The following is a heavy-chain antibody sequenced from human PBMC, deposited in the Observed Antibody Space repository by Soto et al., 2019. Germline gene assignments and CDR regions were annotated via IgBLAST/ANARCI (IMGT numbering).Heavy chain of an antibody. CDR3: AREGAAAAKMFDF. CDR2: ISPDGGWR. Sequence: QVQLVQSGTEVKEPGASVKVSCKTSGYTLADYYMHWVRQAPGQGLEWMGLISPDGGWRPRAQKFQGRLTVPRDTSAGTVYMELSSLRSEDTAVYYCAREGAAAAKMFDFWGLGTLVSVSS. J-gene: IGHJ4*02. D-gene: IGHD6-25*01. CDR1: GYTLADYY. V-gene: IGHV1-46*01.